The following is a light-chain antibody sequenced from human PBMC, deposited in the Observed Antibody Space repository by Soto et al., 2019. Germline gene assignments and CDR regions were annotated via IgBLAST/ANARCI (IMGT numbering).Light chain of an antibody. CDR1: QSVSSN. CDR2: GAS. Sequence: EIVMTQSPATLSVSPGERATLSCRASQSVSSNLAWYQQKPGQAPRLLIYGASTRATGIPARFSGSGSGTEFTLTISSLKSEDFAVYSCQQYNNWPQPFGQGTKVEIK. J-gene: IGKJ1*01. V-gene: IGKV3-15*01. CDR3: QQYNNWPQP.